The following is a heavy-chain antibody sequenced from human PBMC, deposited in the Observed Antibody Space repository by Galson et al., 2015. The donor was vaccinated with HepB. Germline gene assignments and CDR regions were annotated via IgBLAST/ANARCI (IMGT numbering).Heavy chain of an antibody. V-gene: IGHV3-30*03. D-gene: IGHD2-2*03. Sequence: SLRLSCAASGFSFSSYAMHWVRQAPGRGLEWVAMISFDGNNEQYAASVKGRFTIFRDNFKNTLYLYMTSLRVDDTAVFYCARVPDQNGIGYFDFWGQGTVVSVST. CDR1: GFSFSSYA. CDR3: ARVPDQNGIGYFDF. J-gene: IGHJ4*02. CDR2: ISFDGNNE.